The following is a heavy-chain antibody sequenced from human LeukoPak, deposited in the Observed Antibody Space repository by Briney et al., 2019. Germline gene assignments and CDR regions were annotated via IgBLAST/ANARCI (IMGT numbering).Heavy chain of an antibody. CDR1: GFTFSNFW. J-gene: IGHJ4*02. CDR2: IKQDETEK. D-gene: IGHD3-10*01. V-gene: IGHV3-7*03. CDR3: ARHGRFTFDY. Sequence: GGSLRLSCTASGFTFSNFWMDWVRQAPGKGLEWVANIKQDETEKFYLGSVKGRFTISRDNAKNSLYLQMNSLRAEDTAVYYCARHGRFTFDYWGQGILVTVSS.